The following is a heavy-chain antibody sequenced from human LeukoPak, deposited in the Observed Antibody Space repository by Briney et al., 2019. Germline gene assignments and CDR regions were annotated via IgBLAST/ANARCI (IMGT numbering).Heavy chain of an antibody. Sequence: PGGSLRLSCAASGSTFTTYSMNWVRQAPGKGLEWVSSISSSSSYRYYADSVKDRFTISRDNAKNSLYLQMNSLRAEDTAVYYCARYGTVFDYWGQGTLVTVSS. D-gene: IGHD4-17*01. V-gene: IGHV3-21*01. CDR3: ARYGTVFDY. J-gene: IGHJ4*02. CDR2: ISSSSSYR. CDR1: GSTFTTYS.